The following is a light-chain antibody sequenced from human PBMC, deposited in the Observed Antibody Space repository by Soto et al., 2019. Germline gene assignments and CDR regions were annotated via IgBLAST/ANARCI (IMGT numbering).Light chain of an antibody. J-gene: IGKJ5*01. V-gene: IGKV1-9*01. CDR1: QSISSY. CDR2: AAS. CDR3: QQLNSYPRSIT. Sequence: DIQMTQSPSSLSASVVDRVTITCRASQSISSYLNWYQQKPGKAPKLLIYAASSLQSGVPSRFSGSGSGTEFTLTISSLQPEDFATYYCQQLNSYPRSITFGQGTRLEIK.